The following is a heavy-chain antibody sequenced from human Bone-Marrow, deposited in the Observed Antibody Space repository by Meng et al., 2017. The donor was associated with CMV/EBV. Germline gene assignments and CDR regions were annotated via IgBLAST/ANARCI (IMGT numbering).Heavy chain of an antibody. CDR3: ARAYCSGGSCPHPYYYYGMDV. D-gene: IGHD2-15*01. V-gene: IGHV3-53*01. Sequence: GESLKISCAASGFTVSSNYMSWVRQAPGKGLEWVSVIYSGGSTYYADSVKGRFTISRDNSKNTLYLQMNSLRAEDTAVYYCARAYCSGGSCPHPYYYYGMDVWGQGTTVTVS. J-gene: IGHJ6*02. CDR1: GFTVSSNY. CDR2: IYSGGST.